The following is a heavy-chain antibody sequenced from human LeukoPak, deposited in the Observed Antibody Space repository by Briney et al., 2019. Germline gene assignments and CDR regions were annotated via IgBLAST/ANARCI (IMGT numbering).Heavy chain of an antibody. V-gene: IGHV3-48*03. Sequence: GGSLRLSCAASGFTFSSYEMNWVRQAPGKGLEWVSYISSSGSTIYYADPVKGRFTISRDNAKNSLYLQMNSLRAEDTAVYYCARGEMPFDIWGLGTMVTVSS. J-gene: IGHJ3*02. CDR3: ARGEMPFDI. CDR1: GFTFSSYE. CDR2: ISSSGSTI. D-gene: IGHD5-24*01.